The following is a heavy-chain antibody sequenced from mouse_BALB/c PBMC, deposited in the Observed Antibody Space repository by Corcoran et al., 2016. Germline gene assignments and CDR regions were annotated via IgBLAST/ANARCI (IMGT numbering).Heavy chain of an antibody. D-gene: IGHD2-1*01. Sequence: QIQLVQSGPELKKPGETVKISCKASGYTFTNYGMNWVKQAPGKGLKWMGWINTYTGEPTYADDFKGRFAFSLETSASTAYMQIHKLKNEDMATNFCASRGGNYYYDCWRQGTTLTVSS. CDR1: GYTFTNYG. V-gene: IGHV9-1*02. CDR2: INTYTGEP. CDR3: ASRGGNYYYDC. J-gene: IGHJ2*01.